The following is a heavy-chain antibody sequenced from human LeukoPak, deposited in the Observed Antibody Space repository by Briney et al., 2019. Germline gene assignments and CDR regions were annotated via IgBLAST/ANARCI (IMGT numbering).Heavy chain of an antibody. V-gene: IGHV4-61*08. CDR2: IYYSGST. CDR3: ARLSYYYGSGSYSPFDY. CDR1: GGSISSGGYY. J-gene: IGHJ4*02. Sequence: PSETLSLTCTVSGGSISSGGYYWSWIRQHPGKGLEWIGYIYYSGSTNYNPSLKSRVTISVDTSKNQFSLKLSSVTAADTAVYYCARLSYYYGSGSYSPFDYWGQGTLVTVSS. D-gene: IGHD3-10*01.